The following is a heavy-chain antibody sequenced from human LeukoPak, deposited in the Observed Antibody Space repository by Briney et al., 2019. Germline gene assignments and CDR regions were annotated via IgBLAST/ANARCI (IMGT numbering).Heavy chain of an antibody. Sequence: SETLSLTCAVYGGSFSGYYWSWIRQPPGKGLEWIGEINHRGRTTYNPSLESRVTISVDTSKNQFSLKLNSVTAADTAVYYCARRSDYGYDSWGQGTLVTVSS. CDR2: INHRGRT. D-gene: IGHD4-17*01. CDR3: ARRSDYGYDS. CDR1: GGSFSGYY. J-gene: IGHJ4*02. V-gene: IGHV4-34*01.